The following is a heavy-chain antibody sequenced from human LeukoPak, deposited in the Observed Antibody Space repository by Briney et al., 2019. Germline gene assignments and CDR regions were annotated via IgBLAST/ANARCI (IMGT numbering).Heavy chain of an antibody. V-gene: IGHV3-72*01. CDR2: SRNKADSYTT. Sequence: GGSLRLSCAASGFTFSDHYMDWVRQAPGKGLEWVGRSRNKADSYTTEYAASVKGRFTIFRDESNNLLYLQMNSLKTEDTAVYYGARGEPYGGHSAFDYWGQGTLVTVSS. CDR3: ARGEPYGGHSAFDY. D-gene: IGHD4-23*01. J-gene: IGHJ4*02. CDR1: GFTFSDHY.